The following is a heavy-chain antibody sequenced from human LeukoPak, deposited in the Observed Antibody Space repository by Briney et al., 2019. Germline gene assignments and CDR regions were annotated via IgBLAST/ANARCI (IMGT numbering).Heavy chain of an antibody. Sequence: GGSLRLSCAASGFTFSNFAMMWVRQAPGTGLQRVSTITGYGATFYADSVRGRFTIFRDTSMNTLFLQMNSLGAEDTAVHYCAKGAAAGKVDWFDPWGQGTLVTVSS. V-gene: IGHV3-23*01. CDR1: GFTFSNFA. D-gene: IGHD6-13*01. CDR2: ITGYGAT. CDR3: AKGAAAGKVDWFDP. J-gene: IGHJ5*02.